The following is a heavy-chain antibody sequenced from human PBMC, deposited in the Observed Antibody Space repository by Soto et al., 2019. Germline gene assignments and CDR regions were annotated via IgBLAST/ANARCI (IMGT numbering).Heavy chain of an antibody. CDR3: ARGPDRISPICSSTSCYKGRFDP. J-gene: IGHJ5*02. D-gene: IGHD2-2*02. Sequence: SLKVSGKASGGTFSSYAISWVRQAPVQGLEWMGAIIPIFGTANYAQKFQGRVTITADESTSTAYMERSSLRSEDTAVYYCARGPDRISPICSSTSCYKGRFDPWGQGTLVTVAS. CDR1: GGTFSSYA. V-gene: IGHV1-69*13. CDR2: IIPIFGTA.